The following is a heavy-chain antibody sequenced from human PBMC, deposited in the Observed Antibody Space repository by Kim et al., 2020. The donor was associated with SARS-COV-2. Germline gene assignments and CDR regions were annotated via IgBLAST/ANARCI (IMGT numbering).Heavy chain of an antibody. J-gene: IGHJ2*01. CDR1: GGTFTSHP. CDR2: IITPLDRA. V-gene: IGHV1-69*04. CDR3: AGEIEVAGVYWYFDL. Sequence: SVKVSCKASGGTFTSHPISWVRQAPGQGLEWMGRIITPLDRADSAQRFQGRVTITADKSTSTVHMDLSSLTSEDTAVYFCAGEIEVAGVYWYFDLRGRGTLVTVSS. D-gene: IGHD6-19*01.